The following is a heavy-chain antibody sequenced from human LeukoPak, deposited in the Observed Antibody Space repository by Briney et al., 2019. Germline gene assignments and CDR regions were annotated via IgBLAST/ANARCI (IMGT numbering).Heavy chain of an antibody. CDR3: AKDLGGGMIVVVGIDY. V-gene: IGHV3-30*18. J-gene: IGHJ4*02. Sequence: GGSLRLSCAASGFTFSSYSMHWVRQAPGKGLEWVAVISYDGSNKYYADSVKGRFTISRDNSKNTLYLQMNSLRAEDTAVYYCAKDLGGGMIVVVGIDYWGQGTLVTVSS. CDR2: ISYDGSNK. D-gene: IGHD3-22*01. CDR1: GFTFSSYS.